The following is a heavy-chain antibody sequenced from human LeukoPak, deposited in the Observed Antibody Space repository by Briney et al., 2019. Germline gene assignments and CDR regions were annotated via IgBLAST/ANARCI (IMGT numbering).Heavy chain of an antibody. CDR1: GGSISSTPYY. CDR3: ARPGKTRYFRRAYYFDY. D-gene: IGHD3-9*01. Sequence: PSETLSLTCTVSGGSISSTPYYWGWIRQPPGKGLEWIATIYYTGTTYYNPSLNSGVTISVDTSKNQFSLKLSSVTAADTAVYYCARPGKTRYFRRAYYFDYWGQGTLVTVSS. V-gene: IGHV4-39*07. J-gene: IGHJ4*02. CDR2: IYYTGTT.